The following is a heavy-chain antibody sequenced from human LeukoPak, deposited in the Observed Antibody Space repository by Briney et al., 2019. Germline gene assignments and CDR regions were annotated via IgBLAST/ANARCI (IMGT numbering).Heavy chain of an antibody. V-gene: IGHV3-30-3*01. CDR3: ARGGGPTDAFDI. D-gene: IGHD6-25*01. CDR1: GFTFSSYA. Sequence: PGGSLRLSCAASGFTFSSYAMHWVRQAPGKGLEWVAVISYDGSNKYYADSVKGRFTISRDNSKNTLYLQMNSLRAEDTAVYYCARGGGPTDAFDIWGQGTMVTVSS. J-gene: IGHJ3*02. CDR2: ISYDGSNK.